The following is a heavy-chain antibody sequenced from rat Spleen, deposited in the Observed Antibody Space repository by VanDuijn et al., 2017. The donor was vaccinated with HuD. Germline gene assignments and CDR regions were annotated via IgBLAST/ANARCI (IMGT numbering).Heavy chain of an antibody. CDR1: GLSFSNYD. V-gene: IGHV5-22*01. D-gene: IGHD1-6*01. CDR3: TRENWVLDY. J-gene: IGHJ1*01. Sequence: EVQLVESGGGLVQPGRSMKLSCAASGLSFSNYDIAWVRQAPTKGLEWVASISYDGTATYYRDSVKGRFTISRDNAKNTLYLQMNSLRSEDTATYYCTRENWVLDYWGPGTMVTVSS. CDR2: ISYDGTAT.